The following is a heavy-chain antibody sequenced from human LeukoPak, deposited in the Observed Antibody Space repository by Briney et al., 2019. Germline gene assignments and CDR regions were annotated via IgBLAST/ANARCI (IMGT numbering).Heavy chain of an antibody. J-gene: IGHJ4*02. CDR1: GFIFSDYA. V-gene: IGHV3-30*04. Sequence: GGSLRLSCAASGFIFSDYAMHWVRQAPGKGLEWVALVSYDGRNENYADSVKGRFTISRDNSKNTLYLQMNSLRAEDTAVYYCARGDGYKSPLDYWGQGTLVTVSS. CDR3: ARGDGYKSPLDY. CDR2: VSYDGRNE. D-gene: IGHD5-24*01.